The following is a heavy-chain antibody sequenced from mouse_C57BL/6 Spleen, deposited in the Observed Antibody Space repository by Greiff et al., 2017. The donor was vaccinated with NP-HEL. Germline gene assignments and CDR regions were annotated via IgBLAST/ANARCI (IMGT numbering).Heavy chain of an antibody. D-gene: IGHD1-2*01. CDR3: ARSEVYYGFFDY. J-gene: IGHJ2*01. Sequence: QVQLQQPGAELVRPGSSVKLSCKASGYTFTSYWMHWVKQRPIQGLEWIGNIDPSDSETHYNQKFKDKATLTVDKSSSTAYMQPSSRTSEDSAVYYCARSEVYYGFFDYWGQGTTLTVSS. CDR2: IDPSDSET. V-gene: IGHV1-52*01. CDR1: GYTFTSYW.